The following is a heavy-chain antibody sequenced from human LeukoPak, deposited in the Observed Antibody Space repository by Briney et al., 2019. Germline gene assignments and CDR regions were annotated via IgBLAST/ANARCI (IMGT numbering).Heavy chain of an antibody. CDR1: GGTFSSYT. V-gene: IGHV1-69*02. D-gene: IGHD6-13*01. J-gene: IGHJ4*02. CDR2: IIPIPGMA. CDR3: ARTGIAAAGPIDY. Sequence: EASVKASCKASGGTFSSYTISWVRQAPGQGLEWMGRIIPIPGMANYAQKFQGRVTITADKSTSTAYMELSSLRSEDTAVYYCARTGIAAAGPIDYWGQGTLVTVSS.